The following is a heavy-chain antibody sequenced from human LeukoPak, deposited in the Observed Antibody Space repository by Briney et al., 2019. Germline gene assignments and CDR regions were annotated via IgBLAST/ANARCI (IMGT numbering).Heavy chain of an antibody. V-gene: IGHV3-66*01. CDR2: IYSGGST. CDR3: AKDYYYYYMDV. J-gene: IGHJ6*03. CDR1: GFTVSSDY. Sequence: GGSLRLSCAASGFTVSSDYMTWVRQAPGKGLEWVSVIYSGGSTNYADSVKGRFTISRDNSKNTLYLQMNSLRAEDTAVYYCAKDYYYYYMDVWGKGTTVTVSS.